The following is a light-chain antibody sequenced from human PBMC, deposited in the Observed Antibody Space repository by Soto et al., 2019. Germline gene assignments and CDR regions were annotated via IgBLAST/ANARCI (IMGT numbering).Light chain of an antibody. CDR2: AAS. J-gene: IGKJ1*01. CDR3: QQSYSTPRT. CDR1: QTSSSW. Sequence: DIQMTQSPCTLSGSVGDRVTITCRASQTSSSWLAWYQQKPGKDPKLLIYAASTLQSGASGFSGSGSGTDFTLTINYLQPEDFATYYCQQSYSTPRTFGQGTKVDIK. V-gene: IGKV1-39*01.